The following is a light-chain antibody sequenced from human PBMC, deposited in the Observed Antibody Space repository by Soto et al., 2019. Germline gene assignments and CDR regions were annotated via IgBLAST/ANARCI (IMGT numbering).Light chain of an antibody. CDR1: QSVSSN. V-gene: IGKV3-15*01. CDR2: GAS. CDR3: QQRRNWVT. J-gene: IGKJ4*01. Sequence: EIVMTQSPATLSVSPGERATLSCRASQSVSSNLAWYQQKPGQAPRLLIYGASTRATGIPARFSGSGSGTEFTLTISSLQSEDFAVYYCQQRRNWVTFGGGTKVDIK.